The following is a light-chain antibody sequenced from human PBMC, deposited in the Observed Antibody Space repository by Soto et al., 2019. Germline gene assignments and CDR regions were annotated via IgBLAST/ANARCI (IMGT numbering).Light chain of an antibody. Sequence: QCALTQPASVSGSPGQSITISCTGTSSDVGGDNFVSWYQQHPGKAPKLMIYDVNHRPSGIPDRFSGSKSGNTASLTISGLQAEDEADYYCNSCTSSNTYVFGTGTKVTVL. CDR1: SSDVGGDNF. CDR3: NSCTSSNTYV. CDR2: DVN. V-gene: IGLV2-14*03. J-gene: IGLJ1*01.